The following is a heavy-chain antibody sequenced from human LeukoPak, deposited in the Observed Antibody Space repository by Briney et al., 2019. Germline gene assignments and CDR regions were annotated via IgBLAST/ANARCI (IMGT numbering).Heavy chain of an antibody. CDR3: ARDHNDFWSGYYLGVTQNWFDP. CDR1: GFTFNSYA. Sequence: GGSLRLSCAASGFTFNSYAFHWVRQAPGKGLEWVALIWYDGSNKYYADSVKGRFTISRDDSKNTLYLQMNSLRAEDTAVYYCARDHNDFWSGYYLGVTQNWFDPWGQGTLVTVSS. CDR2: IWYDGSNK. V-gene: IGHV3-33*01. J-gene: IGHJ5*02. D-gene: IGHD3-3*01.